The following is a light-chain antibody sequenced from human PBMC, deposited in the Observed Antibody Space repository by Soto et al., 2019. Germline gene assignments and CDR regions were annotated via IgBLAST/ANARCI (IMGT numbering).Light chain of an antibody. CDR1: RSDIGDSNF. Sequence: QSALTQPASVSGSPGQSVTISCTGPRSDIGDSNFISWYQHSPGKAPRLLIYEVNNRPSGVSKRFSGSKAGNTASLTISGLRDDDDADYFCASFRRATILVFGSGTKVTVL. V-gene: IGLV2-14*01. J-gene: IGLJ1*01. CDR2: EVN. CDR3: ASFRRATILV.